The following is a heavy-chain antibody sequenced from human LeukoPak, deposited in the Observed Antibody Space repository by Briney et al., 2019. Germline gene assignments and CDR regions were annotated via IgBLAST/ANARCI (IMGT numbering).Heavy chain of an antibody. CDR1: GFTVSSNY. CDR2: IRNKANSYTT. V-gene: IGHV3-72*01. Sequence: PGGSLRLSCAASGFTVSSNYMSWVRQAPGKGLEWIGRIRNKANSYTTEYAASVKGRFTISRDDSRNSLYLQMNSLETEDTAVYYCSRVRCSSASCPWSGYYGMDVWGQGTTVTVSS. D-gene: IGHD2-2*01. J-gene: IGHJ6*02. CDR3: SRVRCSSASCPWSGYYGMDV.